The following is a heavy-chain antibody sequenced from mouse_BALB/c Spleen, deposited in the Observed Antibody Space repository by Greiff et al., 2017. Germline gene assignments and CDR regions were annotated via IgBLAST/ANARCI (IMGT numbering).Heavy chain of an antibody. CDR2: IWSGGST. J-gene: IGHJ4*01. CDR3: ARKMVTTWYAMDY. D-gene: IGHD2-1*01. CDR1: GFSLTSYG. Sequence: VKLVESGPGLVQPSQSLSITCTVSGFSLTSYGVHWVRQSPGKGLEWLGVIWSGGSTDYNAAFISRLSISKDNSKSQVFFKMNSLQANDTAIYYCARKMVTTWYAMDYWGQGTSVTVSS. V-gene: IGHV2-2*02.